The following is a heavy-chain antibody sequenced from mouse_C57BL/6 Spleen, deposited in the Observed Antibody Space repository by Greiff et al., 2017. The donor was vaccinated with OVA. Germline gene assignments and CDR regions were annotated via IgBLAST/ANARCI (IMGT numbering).Heavy chain of an antibody. J-gene: IGHJ4*01. CDR3: ARLSYYYGSSYYAMDY. Sequence: VQLQQPGAELVKPGASVKLSCKASGYTFTSYWMQWVKQRPGQGLEWIGEIDPSDSYTNYNQKFKGKATLTVDTSSSTAYMQLSSLTSEDSAVYYCARLSYYYGSSYYAMDYWGQGTSVTVSS. CDR2: IDPSDSYT. CDR1: GYTFTSYW. V-gene: IGHV1-50*01. D-gene: IGHD1-1*01.